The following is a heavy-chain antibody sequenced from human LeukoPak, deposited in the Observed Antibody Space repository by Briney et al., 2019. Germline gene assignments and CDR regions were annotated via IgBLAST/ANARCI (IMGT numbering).Heavy chain of an antibody. CDR3: AKDGRGTFDY. V-gene: IGHV3-30*18. CDR2: ISYDGSNK. J-gene: IGHJ4*02. D-gene: IGHD1-1*01. Sequence: GGSLRLSCAASGVTFSSYGMHWVRQAPGKGLEWVAVISYDGSNKYYADSVKGRFTISRDDSKNTLYLQMNSLRVEDTAVYYCAKDGRGTFDYWGRGTLVTVSS. CDR1: GVTFSSYG.